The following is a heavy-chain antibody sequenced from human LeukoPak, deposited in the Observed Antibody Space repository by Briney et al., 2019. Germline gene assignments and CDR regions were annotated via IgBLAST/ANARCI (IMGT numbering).Heavy chain of an antibody. CDR1: GFTFSSYS. Sequence: PGGSLRLSCTASGFTFSSYSMNWVRQAPGKGLEWVSSISSTGSYIYYADSVKGRFTISRDNAKNSLYLQMNSLRAEDTAVYYCAREDSMVRGASYFDYWGQGTLVTVSS. D-gene: IGHD3-10*01. V-gene: IGHV3-21*01. J-gene: IGHJ4*02. CDR2: ISSTGSYI. CDR3: AREDSMVRGASYFDY.